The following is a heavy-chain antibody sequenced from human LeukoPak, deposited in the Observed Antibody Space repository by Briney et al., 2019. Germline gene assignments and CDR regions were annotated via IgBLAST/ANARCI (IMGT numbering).Heavy chain of an antibody. J-gene: IGHJ4*02. CDR3: ARDSLSAYDILTGYYIGLRGVVDY. CDR1: GFTFSDYW. V-gene: IGHV3-74*01. CDR2: ISSDGSRV. D-gene: IGHD3-9*01. Sequence: GGSLRLSCAASGFTFSDYWMHWVRQAPGKGLVWVSRISSDGSRVTYADSVKGRFTISRDNAKNTLYLQMNSLRAEDTAVYYCARDSLSAYDILTGYYIGLRGVVDYWGQGTLVTVSS.